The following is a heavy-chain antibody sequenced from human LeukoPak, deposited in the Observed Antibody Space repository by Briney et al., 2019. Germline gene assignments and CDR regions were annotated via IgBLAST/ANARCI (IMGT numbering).Heavy chain of an antibody. Sequence: SETLSLTCAVSGGSISSGGYSWSWIRQPPGKGLEWIGYIYHSGSTYYNPSLKSRATISVDRSKNQFSLKLSSVTAADTAVYYCARGPGVGSGVNWFDPWGQGTLVTVSS. CDR3: ARGPGVGSGVNWFDP. V-gene: IGHV4-30-2*01. J-gene: IGHJ5*02. D-gene: IGHD6-19*01. CDR1: GGSISSGGYS. CDR2: IYHSGST.